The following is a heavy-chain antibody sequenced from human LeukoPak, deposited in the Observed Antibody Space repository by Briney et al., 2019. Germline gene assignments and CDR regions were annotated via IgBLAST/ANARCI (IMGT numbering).Heavy chain of an antibody. Sequence: SENLSLTCTVSGDSISNPDSYWGWSRQSPGTGLEWIGNVYYTGSTYHHPSLNGRVTISIDTSRNQFSLKMTSVTAADTAVYYCARVTADWRIVWGQGTLVTVSS. CDR1: GDSISNPDSY. D-gene: IGHD3-9*01. CDR2: VYYTGST. CDR3: ARVTADWRIV. V-gene: IGHV4-39*07. J-gene: IGHJ4*02.